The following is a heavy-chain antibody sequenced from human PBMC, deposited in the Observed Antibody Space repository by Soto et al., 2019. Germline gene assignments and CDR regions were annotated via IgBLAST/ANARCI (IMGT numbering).Heavy chain of an antibody. Sequence: GGSLRLSCAASGFTTSRNYMSWVRQAPGKGLEWVSVIYSAGNTYYADSVKGRFSISRDNSKNTLYLQMNSLRVEDTAVYYCARGRDGYNFLYEPTWGQGTLVTVSS. J-gene: IGHJ4*02. CDR2: IYSAGNT. D-gene: IGHD5-12*01. V-gene: IGHV3-53*01. CDR3: ARGRDGYNFLYEPT. CDR1: GFTTSRNY.